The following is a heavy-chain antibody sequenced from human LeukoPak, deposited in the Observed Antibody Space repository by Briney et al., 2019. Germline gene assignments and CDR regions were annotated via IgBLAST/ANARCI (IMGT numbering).Heavy chain of an antibody. D-gene: IGHD1-7*01. Sequence: SETLSLTCAVYGGSFSGYYWSWIRQPPGKGLEWIGEINHSGSTNYNPSLKSRVTISVDTSKNQFSLKLSSVTAADTAVYYCARVPTSLTGTTYYWGQGTLVTVSS. CDR1: GGSFSGYY. J-gene: IGHJ4*02. CDR2: INHSGST. V-gene: IGHV4-34*01. CDR3: ARVPTSLTGTTYY.